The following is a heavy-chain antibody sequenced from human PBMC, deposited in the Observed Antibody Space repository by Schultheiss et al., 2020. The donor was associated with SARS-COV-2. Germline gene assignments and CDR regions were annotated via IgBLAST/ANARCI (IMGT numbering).Heavy chain of an antibody. CDR1: GGSFSGYY. D-gene: IGHD4-17*01. V-gene: IGHV4-34*01. J-gene: IGHJ4*02. CDR2: INHSGST. Sequence: SETLSLTCAVYGGSFSGYYWSWIRQPPGKGLEWIGEINHSGSTNYNPSLKSRVTISVDTSKNQFSLKLNSVTAADTAVYYCARETHGDYGYWGQGTLVTVSS. CDR3: ARETHGDYGY.